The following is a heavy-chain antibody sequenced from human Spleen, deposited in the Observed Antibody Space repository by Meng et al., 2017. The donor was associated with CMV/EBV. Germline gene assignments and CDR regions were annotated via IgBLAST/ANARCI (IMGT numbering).Heavy chain of an antibody. J-gene: IGHJ6*02. CDR3: ARGGSSPLYYYGMDV. V-gene: IGHV3-13*01. Sequence: GGSLRLSCAASGFTFSSYGMHWVRQATGKGLEWVSAIGTAGDTYYPGSVKGRFTISRENAKNSLYLQMNSLRAGDTAVYYCARGGSSPLYYYGMDVWGQGTTVTVSS. CDR1: GFTFSSYG. CDR2: IGTAGDT. D-gene: IGHD6-6*01.